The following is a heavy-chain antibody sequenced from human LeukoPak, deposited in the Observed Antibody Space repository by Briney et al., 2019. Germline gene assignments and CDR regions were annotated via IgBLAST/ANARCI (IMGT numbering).Heavy chain of an antibody. Sequence: GGSLRLSCAASGFTFSSYWMHWVRQAPGKGLVWVSRINSDGSSTSYADSVKGRFTTSRDNSKNTLYLQMNSLRAEDTAVYYCAKDMYSGSYDDAFDIWGQGTMVTVSS. V-gene: IGHV3-74*01. CDR2: INSDGSST. CDR3: AKDMYSGSYDDAFDI. CDR1: GFTFSSYW. J-gene: IGHJ3*02. D-gene: IGHD1-26*01.